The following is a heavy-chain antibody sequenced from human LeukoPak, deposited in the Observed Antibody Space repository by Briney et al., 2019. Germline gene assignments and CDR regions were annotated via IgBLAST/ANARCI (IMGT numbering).Heavy chain of an antibody. V-gene: IGHV3-48*04. CDR2: ISSSSSTI. D-gene: IGHD6-13*01. J-gene: IGHJ3*02. CDR3: AKDIVSSSWYTFDI. CDR1: GFTFSSYS. Sequence: GGSLRLSCAASGFTFSSYSMNWVRQAPGKGLEWVSYISSSSSTIYYADSVKGRFTISRDNAKNTLYLQMNSLRAEDTALYYCAKDIVSSSWYTFDIWGQGTMVTVSS.